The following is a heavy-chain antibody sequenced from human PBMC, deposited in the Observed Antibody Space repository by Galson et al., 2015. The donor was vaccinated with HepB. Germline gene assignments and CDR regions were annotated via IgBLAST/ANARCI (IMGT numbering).Heavy chain of an antibody. Sequence: LKLSCAASGFTFSGYSVTWVRQAPGKGLEWVSSISSSSSYIYYADSVKGRFTISRDNAENSLFLQMNSLRAEDTAVYYCARGTADCDSSTGYSIDYWGQGTLVTVSS. CDR2: ISSSSSYI. CDR3: ARGTADCDSSTGYSIDY. V-gene: IGHV3-21*01. J-gene: IGHJ4*02. D-gene: IGHD2-2*02. CDR1: GFTFSGYS.